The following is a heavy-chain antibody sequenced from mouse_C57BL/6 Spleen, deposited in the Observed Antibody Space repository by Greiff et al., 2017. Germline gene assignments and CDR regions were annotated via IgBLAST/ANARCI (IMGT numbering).Heavy chain of an antibody. CDR1: GYAFSSYW. V-gene: IGHV1-80*01. CDR3: ARWGGYDGENWFAY. D-gene: IGHD2-2*01. J-gene: IGHJ3*01. CDR2: IYPGDGDT. Sequence: QVQLQQSGAELVKPGASVKISCKASGYAFSSYWMNWVKQRPGKGLEWIGQIYPGDGDTNYNGKFKGKATLTADKSSSTAYMQLGSLPSEDSAVYFCARWGGYDGENWFAYWGQGTLVT.